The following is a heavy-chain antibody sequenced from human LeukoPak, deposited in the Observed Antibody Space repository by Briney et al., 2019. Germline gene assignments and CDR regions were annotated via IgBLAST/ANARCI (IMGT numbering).Heavy chain of an antibody. D-gene: IGHD3-10*01. CDR1: GFTFSSYA. V-gene: IGHV3-30-3*01. CDR2: ISYAGSNK. J-gene: IGHJ4*02. Sequence: GGSLRLSCAASGFTFSSYAMHWVRQAPGKGLEWVAVISYAGSNKYYADSVKGRFTISRDNSKNTLYLQMNSLRAEDTAVYYCASLLWFGELLGDYFDYWGQGTLVTVSS. CDR3: ASLLWFGELLGDYFDY.